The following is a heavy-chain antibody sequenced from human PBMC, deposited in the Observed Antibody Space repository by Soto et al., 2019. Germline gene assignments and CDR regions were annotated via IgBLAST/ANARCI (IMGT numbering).Heavy chain of an antibody. CDR3: ARVSPSRVYSSSDDY. Sequence: TSETLSLTCAVSGDSITGGYCWTWVRQPPGKGLEWIGEIYHGGSTNYNPSLKSRVTISVDKSKNSFSLKLTSLTAADTAMYYCARVSPSRVYSSSDDYWGQGTLVTVSS. J-gene: IGHJ4*02. D-gene: IGHD6-13*01. V-gene: IGHV4-4*02. CDR2: IYHGGST. CDR1: GDSITGGYC.